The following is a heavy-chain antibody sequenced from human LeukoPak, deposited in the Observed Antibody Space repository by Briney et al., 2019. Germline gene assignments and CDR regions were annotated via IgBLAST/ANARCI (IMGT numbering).Heavy chain of an antibody. D-gene: IGHD6-19*01. CDR3: ARGPVAVAGTAPFDY. V-gene: IGHV3-64*01. CDR2: ISSNGGST. Sequence: GGSLRLSCAASGFTFSSYALHWVRLAPVKGLEYVSAISSNGGSTYYANSVKGRFTISRDNSKNTLYLQMGSLRDEDMGVYYCARGPVAVAGTAPFDYWGQGTLVTVFS. J-gene: IGHJ4*02. CDR1: GFTFSSYA.